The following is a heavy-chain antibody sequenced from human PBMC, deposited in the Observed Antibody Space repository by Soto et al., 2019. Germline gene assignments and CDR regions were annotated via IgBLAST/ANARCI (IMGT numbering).Heavy chain of an antibody. Sequence: EVQLVESGGGLVQPGESLRLSCAASGFTFSAFWMTWLRQAPGKGLEWVANIKRDGTVTHYGDSVEGRCTLSRDNAQNLLFLQLNRLRPEDTAMYYCARDLSPPGEFFYGALDVWGQGTFVPVSS. CDR3: ARDLSPPGEFFYGALDV. V-gene: IGHV3-7*04. J-gene: IGHJ3*01. CDR2: IKRDGTVT. D-gene: IGHD3-10*01. CDR1: GFTFSAFW.